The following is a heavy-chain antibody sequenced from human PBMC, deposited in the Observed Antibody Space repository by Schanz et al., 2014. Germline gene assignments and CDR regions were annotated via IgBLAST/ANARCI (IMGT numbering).Heavy chain of an antibody. J-gene: IGHJ6*02. D-gene: IGHD3-10*01. CDR1: GFTFSSYA. CDR2: IKSDGSST. Sequence: EVQLVESGGDLVQPGGSLRLSCAASGFTFSSYAMTWVRQAPGMGLEWVSRIKSDGSSTSYADSVKGRFTISRDNSKSTLYLQMNSLRAEDTAVYYCAKDGPGGSGSYSADGGMDVWGQGTTVTVSS. CDR3: AKDGPGGSGSYSADGGMDV. V-gene: IGHV3-23*04.